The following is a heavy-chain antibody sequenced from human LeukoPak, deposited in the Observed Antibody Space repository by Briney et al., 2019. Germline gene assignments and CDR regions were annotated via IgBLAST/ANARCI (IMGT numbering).Heavy chain of an antibody. V-gene: IGHV4-59*12. CDR1: GGSISVYY. Sequence: SETLSLTCTVSGGSISVYYCNWIRQPPGKGLDCIGYMYYTGSTNYNPSLKSRLSISVDTSKNQFSLKLSSVTAADTAVYYCARALGSSGYGWFDPWGQGTLVTVSS. CDR2: MYYTGST. D-gene: IGHD3-22*01. J-gene: IGHJ5*02. CDR3: ARALGSSGYGWFDP.